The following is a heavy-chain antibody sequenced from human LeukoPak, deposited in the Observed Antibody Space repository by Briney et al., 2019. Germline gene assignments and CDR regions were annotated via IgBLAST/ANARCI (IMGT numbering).Heavy chain of an antibody. CDR2: ITNSGNTI. J-gene: IGHJ6*02. D-gene: IGHD3-9*01. Sequence: GGSLRLSCAASGFTFSDYNMNWVRQAPGKGLEWVSYITNSGNTIHYADSVRGRFTISRDNAKNSLYLQMNSLRAEDTAVYYCARSIGLTGGGVDVWGQGTTVTVSS. V-gene: IGHV3-11*01. CDR1: GFTFSDYN. CDR3: ARSIGLTGGGVDV.